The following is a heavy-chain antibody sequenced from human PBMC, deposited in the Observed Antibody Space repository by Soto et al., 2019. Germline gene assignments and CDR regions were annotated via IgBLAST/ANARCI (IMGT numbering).Heavy chain of an antibody. V-gene: IGHV3-48*03. Sequence: GGSLRLSCAASGFTFSSYEMNWVRQAPGKGLEWVSYISSSGSTIYYADSVKGRFTISRDNAKNSLYLQMNSLRAEDTAVYYCARDLNYYDSSGTGAYYGMDVWGQGTTVTVSS. CDR1: GFTFSSYE. J-gene: IGHJ6*02. CDR3: ARDLNYYDSSGTGAYYGMDV. CDR2: ISSSGSTI. D-gene: IGHD3-22*01.